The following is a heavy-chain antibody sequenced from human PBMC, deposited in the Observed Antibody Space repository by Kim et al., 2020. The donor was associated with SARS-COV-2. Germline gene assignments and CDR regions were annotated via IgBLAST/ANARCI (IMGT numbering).Heavy chain of an antibody. CDR2: IDGSDGTT. CDR1: GFTFTGYA. J-gene: IGHJ4*02. CDR3: MKGGWGWIWDH. V-gene: IGHV3-23*01. D-gene: IGHD2-2*03. Sequence: GGSLRLSCTTSGFTFTGYAMSWVRQAPGKGLERVSSIDGSDGTTYYVDSVKGRFTISRDNSKNTLYLQMSTLRADDTAVYYCMKGGWGWIWDHWGQGTL.